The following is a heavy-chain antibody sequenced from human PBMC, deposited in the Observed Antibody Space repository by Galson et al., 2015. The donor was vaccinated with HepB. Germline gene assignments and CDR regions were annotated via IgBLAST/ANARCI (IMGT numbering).Heavy chain of an antibody. Sequence: TLSLTCTVSGDSISRGDYCWSWIRQSPGKGLEWIAYMFYGGRNDYTPSLKGRVSIFVDTSKNQFSLNLTSVTAADTAVYYCARGVGFYSYFLFDKWGQGALVTVSS. CDR1: GDSISRGDYC. CDR3: ARGVGFYSYFLFDK. D-gene: IGHD4-11*01. CDR2: MFYGGRN. J-gene: IGHJ4*02. V-gene: IGHV4-30-4*01.